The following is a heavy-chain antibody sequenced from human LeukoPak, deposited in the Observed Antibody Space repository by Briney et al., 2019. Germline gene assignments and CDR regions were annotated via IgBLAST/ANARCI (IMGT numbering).Heavy chain of an antibody. CDR3: ARTRYSSGWFFDY. J-gene: IGHJ4*02. D-gene: IGHD6-19*01. Sequence: SETLSLTCTVSGGSISSYYWSWIRQPPGKGLEWTGYISDSGSTHYNPSLKSRLTISVDTSKNQSSLKLSSVTAADTAVYYCARTRYSSGWFFDYWGQGTLVTVSS. CDR1: GGSISSYY. CDR2: ISDSGST. V-gene: IGHV4-59*01.